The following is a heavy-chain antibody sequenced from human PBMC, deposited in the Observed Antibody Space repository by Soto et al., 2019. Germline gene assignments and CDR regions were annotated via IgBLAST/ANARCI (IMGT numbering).Heavy chain of an antibody. Sequence: QVQLVASGGGLVKPGGSLRLSCAASGFSFSDYYMNWIRQAPGKGLEWLSYISSTATYTNYADSVRGRFTISRDSAKNSLYLDMNGLRAEDTAVYYCARARLVVEGRFDYWGQGTLVTVSS. CDR2: ISSTATYT. J-gene: IGHJ4*02. CDR1: GFSFSDYY. D-gene: IGHD3-22*01. V-gene: IGHV3-11*06. CDR3: ARARLVVEGRFDY.